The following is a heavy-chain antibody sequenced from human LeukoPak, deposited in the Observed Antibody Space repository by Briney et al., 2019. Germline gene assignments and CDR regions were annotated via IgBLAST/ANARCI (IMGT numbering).Heavy chain of an antibody. J-gene: IGHJ6*03. CDR2: INHSGST. CDR3: ARDRGSKGNLYYYYMDV. D-gene: IGHD1-14*01. Sequence: SETLSLTCAVYGGSFSGYYWSWIRQPPGKGLEWIGEINHSGSTNYNPSLKSRVTISVDTSKNQFSLKLSSVTAADTAVYYCARDRGSKGNLYYYYMDVWGKGTTVTVSS. V-gene: IGHV4-34*01. CDR1: GGSFSGYY.